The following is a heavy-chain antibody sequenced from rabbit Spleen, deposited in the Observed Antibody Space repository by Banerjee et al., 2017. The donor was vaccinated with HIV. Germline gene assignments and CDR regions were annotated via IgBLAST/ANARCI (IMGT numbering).Heavy chain of an antibody. V-gene: IGHV1S40*01. CDR2: IYAGSSGST. D-gene: IGHD1-1*01. CDR1: GFSFSSSDY. Sequence: QSLEESGGDLVKPGASLTLTCTASGFSFSSSDYMCWVRQAPGKGLEWISCIYAGSSGSTYYASWAKGRFTLSKTSSTTVTLQMTSLTAADTATYFCARDGRYNSLNLWGPGTLVTVS. J-gene: IGHJ4*01. CDR3: ARDGRYNSLNL.